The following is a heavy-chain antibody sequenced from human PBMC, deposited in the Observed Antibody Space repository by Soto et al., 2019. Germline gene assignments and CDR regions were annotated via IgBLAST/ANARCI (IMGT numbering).Heavy chain of an antibody. CDR2: IYYSGST. J-gene: IGHJ6*03. Sequence: QLQLQESGPGLVKPSETLSLTCTVSGGSISSSSYYWGWIRQPPGKGLEWIGSIYYSGSTYYNPSLKSRVTISVDTSKNQFSLKLSSVTAADTAVYYCARHLEQQLDTGYYYYYMDVWGKGTTVTVSS. V-gene: IGHV4-39*01. D-gene: IGHD6-13*01. CDR1: GGSISSSSYY. CDR3: ARHLEQQLDTGYYYYYMDV.